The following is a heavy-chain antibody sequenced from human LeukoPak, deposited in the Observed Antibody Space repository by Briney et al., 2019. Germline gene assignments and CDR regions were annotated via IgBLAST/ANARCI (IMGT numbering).Heavy chain of an antibody. V-gene: IGHV3-7*01. CDR1: GFTFSSYW. CDR2: IKQDGSEK. J-gene: IGHJ1*01. Sequence: GSLRLSCAASGFTFSSYWMSWVRQAPGKGLEWVANIKQDGSEKYYVDSVKGRFTISRDNAKNSLYLQMNSLKAEDTAVYYCARALYYYDSSGYYTGYFQHWGQGTLVTVSS. D-gene: IGHD3-22*01. CDR3: ARALYYYDSSGYYTGYFQH.